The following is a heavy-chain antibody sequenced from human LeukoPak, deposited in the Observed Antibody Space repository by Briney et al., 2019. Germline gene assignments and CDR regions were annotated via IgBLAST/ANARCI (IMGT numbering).Heavy chain of an antibody. CDR3: ATVAAADYFDY. V-gene: IGHV1-18*01. J-gene: IGHJ4*02. CDR2: INPYNGKT. Sequence: ASVKVSCKASGYTFTSYGISWVRQAPGQGLEWMGGINPYNGKTNYAQKLQGRGTMTTDTSTSTAYMQLRSLRSDDPAVYYCATVAAADYFDYWGQGTRVAASS. CDR1: GYTFTSYG. D-gene: IGHD6-13*01.